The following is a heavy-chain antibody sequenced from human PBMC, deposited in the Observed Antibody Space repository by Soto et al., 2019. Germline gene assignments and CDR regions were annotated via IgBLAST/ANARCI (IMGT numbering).Heavy chain of an antibody. CDR2: IWYDGSNK. D-gene: IGHD2-15*01. CDR1: GFTFSNYG. Sequence: QVQLVESGGGVVQPGRSLRLSCAASGFTFSNYGMHWVRQAPDKGLEWVALIWYDGSNKYYADSVKGRFTISRDNSKNTLYLQMNSLRAEDTAVYYCVSEYCSGGPCYYYGMDVWGQGTTVTVSS. J-gene: IGHJ6*02. CDR3: VSEYCSGGPCYYYGMDV. V-gene: IGHV3-33*01.